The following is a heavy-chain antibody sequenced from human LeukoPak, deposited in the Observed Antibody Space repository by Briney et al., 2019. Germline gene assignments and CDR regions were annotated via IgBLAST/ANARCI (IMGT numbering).Heavy chain of an antibody. CDR2: ISYDGSNK. CDR3: ARVRYNLDDY. V-gene: IGHV3-30-3*01. Sequence: GGSLRLSCAASGFTVSSNYMSWVRQAPGKGLEWVAVISYDGSNKYYADSVKGRFTISRDNSKNTLYLQMNSLRAEDTAVYYCARVRYNLDDYWGQGTLVTVSS. D-gene: IGHD1-14*01. CDR1: GFTVSSNY. J-gene: IGHJ4*02.